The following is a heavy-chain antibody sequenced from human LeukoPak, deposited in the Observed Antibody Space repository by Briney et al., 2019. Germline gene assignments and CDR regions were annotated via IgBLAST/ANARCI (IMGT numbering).Heavy chain of an antibody. J-gene: IGHJ4*02. CDR3: AKDGGLWVSAHWGDS. D-gene: IGHD7-27*01. CDR1: GFTFSSYS. Sequence: PGGSLRLSCAASGFTFSSYSMNWVRQAPGKGLEWVSYISSSSSTIYYADSVKGRFTISRDNSKNTLYLQMNSLRAEDTAVYYCAKDGGLWVSAHWGDSWGRGILVTVSS. CDR2: ISSSSSTI. V-gene: IGHV3-48*01.